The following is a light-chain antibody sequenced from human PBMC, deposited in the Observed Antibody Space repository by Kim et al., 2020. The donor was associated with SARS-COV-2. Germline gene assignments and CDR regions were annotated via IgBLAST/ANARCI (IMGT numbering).Light chain of an antibody. CDR2: GKN. Sequence: SSELTQDPAVSVALVQTARITCQGDSSRSYYASWYQQKPGQAPVLVIYGKNNRPSGIPDRYSGSRPGNTASLTITGAQAADEADYYFNSRDSSGNHHCVF. V-gene: IGLV3-19*01. CDR1: SSRSYY. J-gene: IGLJ3*02. CDR3: NSRDSSGNHHCV.